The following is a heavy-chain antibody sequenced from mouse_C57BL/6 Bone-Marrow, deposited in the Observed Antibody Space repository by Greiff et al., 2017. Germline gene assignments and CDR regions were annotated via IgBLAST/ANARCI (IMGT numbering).Heavy chain of an antibody. J-gene: IGHJ4*01. Sequence: QVQLQQSGAELVRPGASVKMSCKASGYTFTSYTMHWVKQRPGQGLEWIGYINPSSGYTKYNQKFKDKATLTADKSSSTAYMQLSSLTSEDSAVYYWARGRNDYYVSYYAMDYRGQGTSVTGSS. CDR1: GYTFTSYT. CDR2: INPSSGYT. V-gene: IGHV1-4*01. D-gene: IGHD1-1*01. CDR3: ARGRNDYYVSYYAMDY.